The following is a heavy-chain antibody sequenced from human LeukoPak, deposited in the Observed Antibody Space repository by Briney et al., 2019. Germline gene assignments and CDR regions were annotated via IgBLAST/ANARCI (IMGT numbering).Heavy chain of an antibody. D-gene: IGHD2-15*01. Sequence: ASLKVSCKVSGDTFTHYYMHWVHQAPGKGREWMGHVDPEDGETIYAEKFQGRVTITADTSTDTAYMELSSLRSEDTAVYYCATPSGGGSYDHWFDPWGQGTLVTVSS. CDR1: GDTFTHYY. V-gene: IGHV1-69-2*01. CDR3: ATPSGGGSYDHWFDP. J-gene: IGHJ5*02. CDR2: VDPEDGET.